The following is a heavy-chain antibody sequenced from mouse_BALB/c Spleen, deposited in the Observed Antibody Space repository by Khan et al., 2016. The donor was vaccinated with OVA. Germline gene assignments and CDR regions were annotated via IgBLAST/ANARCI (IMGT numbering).Heavy chain of an antibody. J-gene: IGHJ2*01. V-gene: IGHV2-2*02. CDR1: GFSLTTYG. CDR3: ARNRGGYFDY. Sequence: QVQLKESGPGLVQPSQSLSITCTVSGFSLTTYGVHWVRQSPGKGLEWLGVIWSGGSTDYDAAFISRLSISKDNSKSQVFFKMNSIQANDTAIYYCARNRGGYFDYWGQGTTLTVSS. D-gene: IGHD3-3*01. CDR2: IWSGGST.